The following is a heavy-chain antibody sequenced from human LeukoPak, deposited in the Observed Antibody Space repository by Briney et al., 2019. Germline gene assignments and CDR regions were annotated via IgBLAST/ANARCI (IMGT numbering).Heavy chain of an antibody. J-gene: IGHJ4*02. CDR3: ARETAAAGDY. V-gene: IGHV3-53*01. D-gene: IGHD6-13*01. CDR1: GFTVNSNY. Sequence: GGSLRLSCAASGFTVNSNYMSWVRQAPGKGLEWVSVIYSGGSTYYADSVKGRFTISRDNSKNTLYLQMNSLRAEDTAVYYCARETAAAGDYWGQGTLITVSS. CDR2: IYSGGST.